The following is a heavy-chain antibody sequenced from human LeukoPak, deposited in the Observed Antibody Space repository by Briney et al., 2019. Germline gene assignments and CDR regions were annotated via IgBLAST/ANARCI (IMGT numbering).Heavy chain of an antibody. CDR2: IYYSGST. J-gene: IGHJ6*02. D-gene: IGHD2-2*02. Sequence: SETLSLTCTVSGGSISSYYWGWIRQPPGKGLEWIGSIYYSGSTYYNPSLKSRVTISVDTSKNQFSLKLSSVTAADTAVYYCARRQCSSTSCYTGLGWYYGMDVWGQGTTVTVSS. CDR1: GGSISSYY. V-gene: IGHV4-39*01. CDR3: ARRQCSSTSCYTGLGWYYGMDV.